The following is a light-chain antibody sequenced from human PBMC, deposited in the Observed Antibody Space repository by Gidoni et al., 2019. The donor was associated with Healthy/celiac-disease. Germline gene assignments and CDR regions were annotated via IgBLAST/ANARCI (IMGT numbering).Light chain of an antibody. CDR1: QSVSSY. V-gene: IGKV3-11*01. J-gene: IGKJ2*01. Sequence: EIVFTQSPATLSLSPGERATLSCRASQSVSSYLAWYQQKPGQAPRLLIYDASNRATGIPARFSGSGSGTDFTLTISSLEPEDFAVYYCQQRSNWPPVQTFGQGTKLEIK. CDR3: QQRSNWPPVQT. CDR2: DAS.